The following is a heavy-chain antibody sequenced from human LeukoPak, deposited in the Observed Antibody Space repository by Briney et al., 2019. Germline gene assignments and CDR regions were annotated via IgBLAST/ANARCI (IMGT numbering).Heavy chain of an antibody. Sequence: SETLSLTCTVSGGSISSYYWSWIRQPPGKGLEWIGYIYYSGSTNYNPSLKSRVTISVDTSKNQFSLKLSSVTAADTAVYYCSRLRDSIGDIDYWGQGTLVTVSS. J-gene: IGHJ4*02. D-gene: IGHD3-22*01. V-gene: IGHV4-59*08. CDR2: IYYSGST. CDR3: SRLRDSIGDIDY. CDR1: GGSISSYY.